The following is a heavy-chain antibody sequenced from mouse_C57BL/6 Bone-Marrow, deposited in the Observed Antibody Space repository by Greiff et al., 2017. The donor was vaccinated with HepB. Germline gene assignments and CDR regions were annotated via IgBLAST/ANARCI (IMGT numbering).Heavy chain of an antibody. CDR2: VSNGGGST. V-gene: IGHV5-12*01. Sequence: EVKLMESGGGLVQPGGSLKLSCAASGFTFSDYYMYWVRQTPEKRLEWVAYVSNGGGSTYYPDTVKGRFTISRDNAKNTLYLQMSRLKSEDTAMYYCARHASITTVVATGYFDVWGTGTTVTVSS. CDR3: ARHASITTVVATGYFDV. J-gene: IGHJ1*03. D-gene: IGHD1-1*01. CDR1: GFTFSDYY.